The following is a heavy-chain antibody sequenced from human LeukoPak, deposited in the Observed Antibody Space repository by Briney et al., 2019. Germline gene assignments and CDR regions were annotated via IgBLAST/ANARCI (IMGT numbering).Heavy chain of an antibody. J-gene: IGHJ5*02. D-gene: IGHD6-13*01. Sequence: EASVKVSCKASGGTFSSYAISWVRQAPGQGLEWMGRIIPILGIANYAQKFQGRVTITADKSTSTAYMELSSLRSEDTAVYYCARGLPIAAAGHNWFDPWGQGTLVTVSS. V-gene: IGHV1-69*04. CDR2: IIPILGIA. CDR3: ARGLPIAAAGHNWFDP. CDR1: GGTFSSYA.